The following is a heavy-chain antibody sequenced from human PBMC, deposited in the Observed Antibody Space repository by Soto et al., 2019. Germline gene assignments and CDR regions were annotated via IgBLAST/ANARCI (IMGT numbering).Heavy chain of an antibody. J-gene: IGHJ6*04. Sequence: GGSLRLSRAASGFSFSGRSLHWVRQAPGKGLVWVSGIDKVGTDSTYADSVKGRFTSSRDNAKNTVYLQMNSLRVEDTAVYYCARGWFGPDVWGKGTTVTVSS. CDR2: IDKVGTDS. D-gene: IGHD3-10*01. V-gene: IGHV3-74*01. CDR1: GFSFSGRS. CDR3: ARGWFGPDV.